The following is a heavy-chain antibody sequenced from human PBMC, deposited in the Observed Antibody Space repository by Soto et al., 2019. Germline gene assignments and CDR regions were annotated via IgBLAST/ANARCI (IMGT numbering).Heavy chain of an antibody. CDR1: GGSLNNDY. D-gene: IGHD2-15*01. Sequence: QVQLQESGPGLVKQSETLALTCTVSGGSLNNDYWSWIRQPAGKGLEWIGRISTTGSTKYNPSLKSRVTLSIDTSDNQLSRRLSSVTAADTAMYYCARGSLPADFWCEGTLVTV. CDR2: ISTTGST. V-gene: IGHV4-4*07. CDR3: ARGSLPADF. J-gene: IGHJ4*02.